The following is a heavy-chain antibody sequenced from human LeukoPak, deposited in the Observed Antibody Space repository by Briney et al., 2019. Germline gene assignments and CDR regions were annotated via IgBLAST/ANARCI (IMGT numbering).Heavy chain of an antibody. J-gene: IGHJ6*02. CDR3: ARNLQNYYYGIDV. Sequence: SETLSLTCTVSGGSISHYYWSWIRQPPGKGLEWIGYIYYSGTTNYNPSLKSRVTISEDTSKNQFSLRLSSVTAADTAVYYCARNLQNYYYGIDVWGQGTTVTVSS. V-gene: IGHV4-59*01. CDR2: IYYSGTT. D-gene: IGHD5-24*01. CDR1: GGSISHYY.